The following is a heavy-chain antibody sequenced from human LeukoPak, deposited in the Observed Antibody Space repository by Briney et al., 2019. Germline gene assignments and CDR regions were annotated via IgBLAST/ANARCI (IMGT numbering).Heavy chain of an antibody. CDR3: ARQIQGFDY. V-gene: IGHV4-59*08. CDR2: IYYSGST. CDR1: GGSISSYY. Sequence: PSETLSLTCTVSGGSISSYYWSWIRQPPGKGLEWIGYIYYSGSTNYNPSLKSRVTISVDTSKNQFSLKLSSVTAADTAVYYCARQIQGFDYWGQGTLVTVSP. J-gene: IGHJ4*02.